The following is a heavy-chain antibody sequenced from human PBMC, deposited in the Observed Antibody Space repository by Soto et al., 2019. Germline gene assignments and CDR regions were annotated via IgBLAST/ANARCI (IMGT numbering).Heavy chain of an antibody. J-gene: IGHJ5*02. CDR2: IYYSGST. CDR3: ASPKIAFYNWFDP. V-gene: IGHV4-39*01. Sequence: QLQLQESGPGLVRPSETLSLTCTVSGGSISSSSYYWGWIRQPPGKGLEWIRSIYYSGSTYYNPSLKSRVTISVDTSKNQFSLKLSSVTAADTAVYYRASPKIAFYNWFDPWGQGTLVTVSS. D-gene: IGHD3-3*02. CDR1: GGSISSSSYY.